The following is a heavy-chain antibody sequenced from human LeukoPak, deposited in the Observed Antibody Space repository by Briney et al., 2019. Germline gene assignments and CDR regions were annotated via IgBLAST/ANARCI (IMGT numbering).Heavy chain of an antibody. CDR2: ISDGGGRT. V-gene: IGHV3-23*01. CDR1: GFTFRNFA. J-gene: IGHJ4*02. D-gene: IGHD6-19*01. Sequence: GGSLRLSCAASGFTFRNFAMGWVRQAPGKGLEWVSVISDGGGRTYYADFVKGRFTISRDNSKNTLYLQMDSLRADDTAVFYCAKGIYGSSRYPFDYWGQGTLVTVSS. CDR3: AKGIYGSSRYPFDY.